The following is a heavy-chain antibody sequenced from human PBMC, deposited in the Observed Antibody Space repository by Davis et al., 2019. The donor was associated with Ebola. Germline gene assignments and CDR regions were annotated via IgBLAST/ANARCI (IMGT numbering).Heavy chain of an antibody. D-gene: IGHD3-3*01. V-gene: IGHV3-11*04. CDR1: GFTFSEFY. Sequence: PGGSLRLSCAASGFTFSEFYMSWIRQAPGKGLDWVSYISNDGSVKYYADSAKGRFTISRDNAKNSLYLEVTSLRAEDTAVYYCARDRPRDYDSWRVSGLDVWGQGTTVTVSS. J-gene: IGHJ6*02. CDR3: ARDRPRDYDSWRVSGLDV. CDR2: ISNDGSVK.